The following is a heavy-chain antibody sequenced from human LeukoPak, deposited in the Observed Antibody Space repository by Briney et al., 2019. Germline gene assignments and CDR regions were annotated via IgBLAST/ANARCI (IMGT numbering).Heavy chain of an antibody. J-gene: IGHJ3*02. D-gene: IGHD2-2*01. CDR1: GYSFTSYW. CDR2: IYPGDSDT. CDR3: ASHTGYCSSMSCFHAFDM. V-gene: IGHV5-51*01. Sequence: GESLKISGKGSGYSFTSYWIGWVRQMPGKGLEWMGIIYPGDSDTRYSPSFQGQVTISADKSISTAYLQWSSLKASDTAMYYCASHTGYCSSMSCFHAFDMWGRGTMVTVSS.